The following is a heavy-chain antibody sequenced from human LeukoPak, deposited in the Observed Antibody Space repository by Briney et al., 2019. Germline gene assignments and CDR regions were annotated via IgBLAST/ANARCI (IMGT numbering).Heavy chain of an antibody. J-gene: IGHJ4*02. V-gene: IGHV3-21*01. CDR3: ARAAIGEGLDY. CDR2: ISSSSSYI. Sequence: GGSLRLSCAASGFTFSSYSINWVRQAPGKGLEWVSSISSSSSYIYYADSVKGRFTISRDNAKNSLYLQMNSLRAEDTAVYYCARAAIGEGLDYWGQGTLVTVSS. CDR1: GFTFSSYS.